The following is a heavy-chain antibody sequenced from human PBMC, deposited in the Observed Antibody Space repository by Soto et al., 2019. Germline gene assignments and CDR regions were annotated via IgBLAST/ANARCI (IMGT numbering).Heavy chain of an antibody. J-gene: IGHJ6*03. CDR2: ISSNGGST. CDR1: GFTFSSYA. D-gene: IGHD2-21*01. Sequence: EVQLVESGGGLVQPGGSLRLSCAASGFTFSSYAMHWVRQAPGKGLEYVSAISSNGGSTYYANSVKGRFTISRDNSKNTLYLQMGSLRAEDMAVYYCARDRIRYYMDVWGKGTTVTVSS. V-gene: IGHV3-64*01. CDR3: ARDRIRYYMDV.